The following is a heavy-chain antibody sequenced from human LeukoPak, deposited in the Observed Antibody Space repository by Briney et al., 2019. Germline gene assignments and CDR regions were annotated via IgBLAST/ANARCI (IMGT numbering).Heavy chain of an antibody. J-gene: IGHJ6*02. CDR2: IIPFFGTP. Sequence: GASVKVSCKASGGSFSTYAISWVRQAPGQGLEWMGGIIPFFGTPGYAQKFHGRVTITADESTNTAYMEVSSLRSEDTALYYCARYKVPPHQDSSMVPGVYYYYGMDVWGLGTTVTVSS. V-gene: IGHV1-69*13. CDR3: ARYKVPPHQDSSMVPGVYYYYGMDV. CDR1: GGSFSTYA. D-gene: IGHD3-10*01.